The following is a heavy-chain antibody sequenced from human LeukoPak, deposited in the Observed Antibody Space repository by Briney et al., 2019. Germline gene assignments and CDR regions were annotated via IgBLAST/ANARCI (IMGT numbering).Heavy chain of an antibody. CDR1: GFTFSSYG. CDR2: IRYDGSEK. V-gene: IGHV3-30*02. CDR3: AKDRMRFAPLIRYFDWLPDY. Sequence: PGGSLRLSCAASGFTFSSYGMHWVRQAPGKGLEWVAFIRYDGSEKYYADSVKGRFTISRDNSKNTLYLQMNSLRAEDTAVYYCAKDRMRFAPLIRYFDWLPDYWGQGTLVTVSS. D-gene: IGHD3-9*01. J-gene: IGHJ4*02.